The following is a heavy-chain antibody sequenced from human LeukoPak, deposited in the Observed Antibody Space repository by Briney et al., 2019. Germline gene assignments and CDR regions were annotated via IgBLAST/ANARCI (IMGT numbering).Heavy chain of an antibody. V-gene: IGHV3-21*01. D-gene: IGHD3-10*01. CDR3: ARGYYYGSGSYYSRLVGSWFDP. J-gene: IGHJ5*02. Sequence: GGSLRLSCAASGFTFSSYSMNWVRQVPGKGLEWVSSISSSSSYIYYADSVKGRFTISRDNAKNSLYLQMNSLRAEDTAVYYCARGYYYGSGSYYSRLVGSWFDPWGQGTLVTVSS. CDR1: GFTFSSYS. CDR2: ISSSSSYI.